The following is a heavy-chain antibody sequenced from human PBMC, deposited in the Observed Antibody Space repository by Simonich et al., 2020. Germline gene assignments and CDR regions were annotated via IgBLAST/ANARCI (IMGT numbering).Heavy chain of an antibody. CDR3: ARDQGGRAAAATDY. CDR2: LRTYKGNT. J-gene: IGHJ4*02. V-gene: IGHV1-18*01. Sequence: QVQLVQSGAEVKKPGASVKVSCKASGYPFTSYGISWVRQAPGQGLEWMGRLRTYKGNTNDAQKLQGRVTMTTDTSTSTAYMGLRSLRSDDTAVYYCARDQGGRAAAATDYWGQGTLVTVS. D-gene: IGHD6-13*01. CDR1: GYPFTSYG.